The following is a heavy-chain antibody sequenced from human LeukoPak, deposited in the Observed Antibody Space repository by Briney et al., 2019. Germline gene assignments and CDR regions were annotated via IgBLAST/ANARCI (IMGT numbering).Heavy chain of an antibody. CDR1: GGSISSYY. Sequence: PSDTLSLTCTVSGGSISSYYWSWIRQPPGKGLEWIGYIYYSGSTNYNPSLKSRVTISVNTSKNQFSLKLSSVTAADTAVYYCASGPLHSSVQHWGQGTLVTVSS. CDR3: ASGPLHSSVQH. CDR2: IYYSGST. D-gene: IGHD2-15*01. J-gene: IGHJ1*01. V-gene: IGHV4-59*08.